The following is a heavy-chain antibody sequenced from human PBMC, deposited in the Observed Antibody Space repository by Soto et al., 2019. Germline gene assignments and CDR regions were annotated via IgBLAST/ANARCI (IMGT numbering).Heavy chain of an antibody. CDR3: AKDHSWTQLRLAPAY. CDR1: GFPLRNYG. Sequence: SQRLPSAASGFPLRNYGMHRVSQAPGKGLEWVAVISNDGSNKNYVDSVKGRFTISRDNSKNTLYLQMNSLRAEDTAVDVCAKDHSWTQLRLAPAYLGQGT. V-gene: IGHV3-30*18. CDR2: ISNDGSNK. J-gene: IGHJ1*01. D-gene: IGHD5-18*01.